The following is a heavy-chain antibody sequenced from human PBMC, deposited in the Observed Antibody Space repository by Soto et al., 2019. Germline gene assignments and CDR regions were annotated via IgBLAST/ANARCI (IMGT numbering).Heavy chain of an antibody. V-gene: IGHV1-18*01. CDR2: ISGYNGDT. CDR1: GYTFISYG. J-gene: IGHJ4*02. Sequence: QVQLVQSGAEVKEPGASVNVSCKASGYTFISYGVNWVRQAPGQGLEWMGWISGYNGDTNFAQKLQGRVTMTTDTSTTTAYMELRSLKSDDTAVYYCARGESLCSGNKCYLDSLDYWGQGTPVIVSS. D-gene: IGHD2-15*01. CDR3: ARGESLCSGNKCYLDSLDY.